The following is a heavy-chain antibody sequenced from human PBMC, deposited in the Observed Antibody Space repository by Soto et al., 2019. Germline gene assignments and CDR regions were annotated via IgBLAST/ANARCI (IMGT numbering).Heavy chain of an antibody. CDR2: VFNSGST. Sequence: SDTLSLTCTVSGDSIRTYFWSWIRQPPGKGLEWIGYVFNSGSTNSNPSLTSRVTILLDTSRNQISLRLSSVTAADTAVYYCARARSGYNIEHLESWGKGKMV. CDR3: ARARSGYNIEHLES. CDR1: GDSIRTYF. V-gene: IGHV4-59*01. J-gene: IGHJ3*02. D-gene: IGHD5-12*01.